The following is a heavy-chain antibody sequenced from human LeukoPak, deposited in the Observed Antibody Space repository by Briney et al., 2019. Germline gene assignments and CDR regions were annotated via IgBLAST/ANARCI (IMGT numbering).Heavy chain of an antibody. CDR2: IYHSGYI. V-gene: IGHV4-39*01. J-gene: IGHJ4*02. D-gene: IGHD3-10*01. CDR3: ARSSMFRGVTVDY. CDR1: GGSINSSSYY. Sequence: SETLSLTCTVSGGSINSSSYYWGWIRQPPGEALEWIGSIYHSGYIYYNPSLKSRVTISVDTSKSQFSLKLSSVTAADTAVYYCARSSMFRGVTVDYWGQGTLVTVSS.